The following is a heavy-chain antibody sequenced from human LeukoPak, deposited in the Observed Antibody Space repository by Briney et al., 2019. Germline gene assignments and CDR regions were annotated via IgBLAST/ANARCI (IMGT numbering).Heavy chain of an antibody. J-gene: IGHJ4*02. CDR2: INSDGSST. CDR3: AREGRRRMATIFDY. V-gene: IGHV3-74*01. Sequence: SGGSLRLSCAASGFTFSSYWMHWVRQAPGKGLVWVSRINSDGSSTSYADSVKGRFTISRDNAKNTLYLQMNSLRAEDTAVYYCAREGRRRMATIFDYWGQGTLVTVSS. CDR1: GFTFSSYW. D-gene: IGHD5-24*01.